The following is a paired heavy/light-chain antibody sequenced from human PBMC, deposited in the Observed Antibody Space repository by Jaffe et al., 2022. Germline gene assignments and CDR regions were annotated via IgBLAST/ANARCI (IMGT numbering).Heavy chain of an antibody. CDR1: GFTFSSYE. V-gene: IGHV3-48*03. CDR2: ISSSGSTI. D-gene: IGHD3-10*01. Sequence: EVQLVESGGGLVQPGGSLRLSCAASGFTFSSYEMNWVRQAPGKGLEWVSYISSSGSTIYYADSVKGRFTISRDNAKNSLYLQMNSLRAEDTAVYYCARVNPVLLWFGANSAFDIWGQGTMVTVSS. CDR3: ARVNPVLLWFGANSAFDI. J-gene: IGHJ3*02.
Light chain of an antibody. CDR3: QQSYSTPQYT. CDR2: AAS. J-gene: IGKJ2*01. Sequence: DIQMTQSPSSLSASVGDRVTITCRASQSISSYLNWYQQKPGKAPKLLIYAASSLQSGVPSRFSGSGSGTDFTLTISSLQPEDFATYYCQQSYSTPQYTFGQGTKLEIK. V-gene: IGKV1-39*01. CDR1: QSISSY.